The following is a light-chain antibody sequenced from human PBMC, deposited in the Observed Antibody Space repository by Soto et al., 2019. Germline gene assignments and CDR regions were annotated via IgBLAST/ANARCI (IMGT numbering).Light chain of an antibody. V-gene: IGKV3-15*01. CDR1: QSVNNN. Sequence: EIIFPQPPASLSVSPGERATLSCRASQSVNNNLAWYQQKRGQAPRLLIYGASTRANGIPGRFRGSGSGTEFTLTIPSLQSEDFAVYFCQQYNNWHPDTFGQGTKVDI. CDR2: GAS. CDR3: QQYNNWHPDT. J-gene: IGKJ2*01.